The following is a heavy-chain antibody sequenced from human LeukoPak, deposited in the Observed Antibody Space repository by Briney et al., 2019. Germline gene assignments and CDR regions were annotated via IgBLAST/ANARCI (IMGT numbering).Heavy chain of an antibody. V-gene: IGHV4-34*01. CDR2: INHSGST. CDR1: GGSFSGYY. Sequence: SETLSLTCAVYGGSFSGYYWSWFRQPPGKGLEWIGEINHSGSTNYNPSLKSRVTISVDTSKNQFSLKLSSVTAADTAVYYCARGVAAAWHWFDPWGQGTLVTVSA. CDR3: ARGVAAAWHWFDP. J-gene: IGHJ5*02. D-gene: IGHD6-13*01.